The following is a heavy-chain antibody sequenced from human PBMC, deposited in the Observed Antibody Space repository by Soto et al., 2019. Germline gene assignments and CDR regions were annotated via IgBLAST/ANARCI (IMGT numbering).Heavy chain of an antibody. CDR3: ARDHYCSSTSCYAYYYYYGMDV. V-gene: IGHV6-1*01. J-gene: IGHJ6*02. CDR2: TYYRSKWYN. D-gene: IGHD2-2*01. Sequence: SQTLSLTCVISGDSVSSNSAAWNWIRQSPSRGLEWLGRTYYRSKWYNDYAVSVKSRITINPDTSKNQFSLQLNSVTPEDTAVYYCARDHYCSSTSCYAYYYYYGMDVWGQGTTVTVSS. CDR1: GDSVSSNSAA.